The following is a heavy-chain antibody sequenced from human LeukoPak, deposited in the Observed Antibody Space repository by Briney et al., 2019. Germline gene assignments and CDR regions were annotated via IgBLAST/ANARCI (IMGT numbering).Heavy chain of an antibody. D-gene: IGHD1-26*01. Sequence: GGSLRLSCAASGFTFSSYAMSWVRQAPGKGLEWVSGISGSGGSTFYADSVKGRFTISRDNSKSTLYLQMNGLRAEDTAVYYCAKSPTTSGSLYYSDYWGQGTLVTVSS. V-gene: IGHV3-23*01. CDR3: AKSPTTSGSLYYSDY. CDR2: ISGSGGST. J-gene: IGHJ4*02. CDR1: GFTFSSYA.